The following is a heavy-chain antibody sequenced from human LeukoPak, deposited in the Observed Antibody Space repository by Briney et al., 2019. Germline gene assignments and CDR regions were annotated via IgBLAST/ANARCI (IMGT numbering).Heavy chain of an antibody. CDR1: GYTFTGYY. V-gene: IGHV1-2*02. D-gene: IGHD2-2*02. CDR3: ARFRCSSTSCYTDEDNWFDP. J-gene: IGHJ5*02. Sequence: ASVKVSCKASGYTFTGYYMHWARQAPGQGLEWMGWINPNSGGTNYAQKFQGRVTMTRDTSISTAYMELSRLRSDDTAVYYCARFRCSSTSCYTDEDNWFDPWGQGTLVTVSS. CDR2: INPNSGGT.